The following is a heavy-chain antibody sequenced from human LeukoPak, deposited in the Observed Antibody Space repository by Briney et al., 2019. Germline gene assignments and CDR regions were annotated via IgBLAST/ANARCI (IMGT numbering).Heavy chain of an antibody. D-gene: IGHD3-22*01. CDR2: ISGSGGST. CDR3: AKRPGYYYLIADY. J-gene: IGHJ4*02. V-gene: IGHV3-23*01. Sequence: GGSLRLSCAASGFTFSSYVMSWVRQAPGKGLEWVSAISGSGGSTYYADSVKGRFTISRDNSKNTLYLQMNSLRAENTAVYYCAKRPGYYYLIADYWGQGTLVTVSS. CDR1: GFTFSSYV.